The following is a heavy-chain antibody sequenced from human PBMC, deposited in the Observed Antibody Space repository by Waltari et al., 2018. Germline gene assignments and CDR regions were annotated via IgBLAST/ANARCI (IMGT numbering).Heavy chain of an antibody. Sequence: QLQLPESGPGLVKPSETLSLTCTVSGGSISSSSSYWGWIRQPPGKGLEWLGSIHYSGSTYYNPSLKSRVTISVDTSKNQFSLKLSSVTAADTAVDYCVPAANNYDAWGQGTLVTVSS. V-gene: IGHV4-39*01. CDR2: IHYSGST. CDR3: VPAANNYDA. CDR1: GGSISSSSSY. D-gene: IGHD2-2*01. J-gene: IGHJ4*02.